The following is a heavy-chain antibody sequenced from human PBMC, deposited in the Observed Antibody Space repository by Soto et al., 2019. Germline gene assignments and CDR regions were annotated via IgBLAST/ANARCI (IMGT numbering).Heavy chain of an antibody. CDR1: GDSVSGNSAA. D-gene: IGHD3-16*01. CDR3: ARDFPYYVGSDKLLDY. Sequence: SQTLSLTCAISGDSVSGNSAAWNWIRQSPSRGLEWLGRTYYRSRWYNDYAVSVKSRITVTPDTSKNQFSLHLNSVTPEDTAVYFCARDFPYYVGSDKLLDYWGQGALVTVSS. J-gene: IGHJ4*02. CDR2: TYYRSRWYN. V-gene: IGHV6-1*01.